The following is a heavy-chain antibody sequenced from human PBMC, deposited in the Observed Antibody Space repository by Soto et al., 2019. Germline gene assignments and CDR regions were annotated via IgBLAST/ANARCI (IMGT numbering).Heavy chain of an antibody. CDR1: GGTFSSYT. CDR3: ASICSSTSCYAGYNWFDP. J-gene: IGHJ5*02. Sequence: QVQLVHSGAEVKKPGSSVKVSCKASGGTFSSYTISWVRQAPGQGLEWMGRIIPILGIANYAQKFQGRVTITADKSTSTAYMELSSLRSEDTAVYYCASICSSTSCYAGYNWFDPWGQGTLVTVSS. D-gene: IGHD2-2*01. V-gene: IGHV1-69*02. CDR2: IIPILGIA.